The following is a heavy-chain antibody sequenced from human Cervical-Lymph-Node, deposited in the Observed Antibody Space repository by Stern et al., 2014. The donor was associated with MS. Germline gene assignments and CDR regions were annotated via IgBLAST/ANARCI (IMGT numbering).Heavy chain of an antibody. CDR1: GGSFKSYA. Sequence: QVQLVQSGAEVKKPGSSVRVSCKASGGSFKSYAFNWLRQAPGQALEWMGDIVPMFAKANYAQKFQGRVTVTADEATNTVYMELSFLTSEDTAVYYCARERSIHYPAFAPWGQGTLVTVSS. CDR3: ARERSIHYPAFAP. V-gene: IGHV1-69*01. J-gene: IGHJ5*02. D-gene: IGHD3-10*01. CDR2: IVPMFAKA.